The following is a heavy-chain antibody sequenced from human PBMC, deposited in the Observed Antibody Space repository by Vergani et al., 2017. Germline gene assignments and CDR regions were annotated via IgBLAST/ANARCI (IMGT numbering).Heavy chain of an antibody. CDR3: ARKSSGYYAFDI. D-gene: IGHD3-22*01. V-gene: IGHV3-33*01. Sequence: QVQLVESGGGVVQPGRSLRLSCAASGFTFSSYGMHWVRQAPGKGLEWVAVIWYDGSNKYYADSVKGRFTISRDNSKNTLYLQMNSLRAEDTAVYYCARKSSGYYAFDIWGQGTMVTVSS. CDR1: GFTFSSYG. J-gene: IGHJ3*02. CDR2: IWYDGSNK.